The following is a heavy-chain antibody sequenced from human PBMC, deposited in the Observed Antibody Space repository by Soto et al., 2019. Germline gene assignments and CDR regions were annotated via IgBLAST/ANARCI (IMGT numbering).Heavy chain of an antibody. Sequence: SETLSLTCTVSGGSISSYYWSWIRQPPGKGLEWIGYIYYSGSTNYNPSLKSRVTISVDTSKNQFSLKLSSVTAADTAVYYCAREGSSWGSSGWWDYWGQGTLVTVSS. D-gene: IGHD6-19*01. CDR2: IYYSGST. CDR1: GGSISSYY. V-gene: IGHV4-59*01. CDR3: AREGSSWGSSGWWDY. J-gene: IGHJ4*02.